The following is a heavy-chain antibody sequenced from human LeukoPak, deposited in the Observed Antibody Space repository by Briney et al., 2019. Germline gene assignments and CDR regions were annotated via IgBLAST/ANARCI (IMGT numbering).Heavy chain of an antibody. D-gene: IGHD6-13*01. V-gene: IGHV4-38-2*02. CDR1: GYSISSGYY. CDR3: ARDGSTWTLKY. Sequence: SETLSLTCTLPGYSISSGYYWGWIRQTPGKGLEWIWIIYHSGNTYYNPSLKSRVSISVDTSKNQFSLKLYSVTAADTAVYFCARDGSTWTLKYWGQGTLGTVSA. CDR2: IYHSGNT. J-gene: IGHJ4*02.